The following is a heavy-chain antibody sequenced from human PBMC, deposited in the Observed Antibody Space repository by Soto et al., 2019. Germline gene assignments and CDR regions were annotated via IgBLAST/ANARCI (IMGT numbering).Heavy chain of an antibody. V-gene: IGHV4-30-2*01. Sequence: QLPLQESGSGLVKPSQTLSLTCAVSGGSISSGGYSWSWIRQPPGKGLEWIGYIYHSGSTYYNPSLKSRVTISVDRSKNQFSLKLTSVTAADTAVYYCARVPGPWGQGTLVTVSS. CDR1: GGSISSGGYS. J-gene: IGHJ5*02. CDR3: ARVPGP. CDR2: IYHSGST.